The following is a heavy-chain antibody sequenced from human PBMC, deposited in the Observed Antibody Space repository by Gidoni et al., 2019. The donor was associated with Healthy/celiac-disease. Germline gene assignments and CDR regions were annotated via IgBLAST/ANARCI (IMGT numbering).Heavy chain of an antibody. CDR3: ASPRGYYDSSGYLTPDAFDI. CDR2: IIPIFGTA. CDR1: GGTFSSYA. Sequence: QVQPVQSGAEVKKPGSSVKVSCKASGGTFSSYAHSWVRQAPGQGLEWMGGIIPIFGTANYAQKFQGRVTITADESTSTAYMELSSLRSEDTAVYYCASPRGYYDSSGYLTPDAFDIWGQGTMVTVSS. J-gene: IGHJ3*02. D-gene: IGHD3-22*01. V-gene: IGHV1-69*01.